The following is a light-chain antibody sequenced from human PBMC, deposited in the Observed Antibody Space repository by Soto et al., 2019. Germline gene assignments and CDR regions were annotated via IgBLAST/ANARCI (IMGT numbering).Light chain of an antibody. V-gene: IGKV1-5*03. CDR2: KAS. CDR1: QSSSRW. CDR3: QQYNTDWT. Sequence: DIQMTQSPSTLSASVGDRVTITCRASQSSSRWLAWYQQKPGKAPKLLIYKASSLESGVPSRFSGSGSGTEFTLTISSLQPDDVASYYCQQYNTDWTFGQGTRVEIK. J-gene: IGKJ1*01.